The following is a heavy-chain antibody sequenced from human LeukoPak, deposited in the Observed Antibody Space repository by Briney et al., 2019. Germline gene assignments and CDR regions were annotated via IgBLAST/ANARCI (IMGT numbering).Heavy chain of an antibody. Sequence: PGGSLRLSCAASGFTFSSYGMHWVRQAPGKGLEWVAVISYDGSNKYYADSVKGRFTISRDNSKNTLYLQMNSLRAEDTAVYYCARGLGIYYDSSGYYWAPAGSDVWGQGTTVTVSS. CDR3: ARGLGIYYDSSGYYWAPAGSDV. J-gene: IGHJ6*02. CDR1: GFTFSSYG. V-gene: IGHV3-30*03. D-gene: IGHD3-22*01. CDR2: ISYDGSNK.